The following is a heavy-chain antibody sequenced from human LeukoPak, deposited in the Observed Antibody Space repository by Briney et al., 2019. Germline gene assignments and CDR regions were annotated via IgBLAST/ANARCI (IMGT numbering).Heavy chain of an antibody. CDR1: GFTFSSYA. CDR3: ARDGSYIGLDV. V-gene: IGHV3-23*01. J-gene: IGHJ3*01. Sequence: PGGSLRLSCAASGFTFSSYAMSWVRQAPGKGLEWVSAISGSGGSTYYADSVKGRFTISRDNAKKSLYLEMNSLRAEDTALYYCARDGSYIGLDVWGQGTMVTVSS. CDR2: ISGSGGST. D-gene: IGHD1-26*01.